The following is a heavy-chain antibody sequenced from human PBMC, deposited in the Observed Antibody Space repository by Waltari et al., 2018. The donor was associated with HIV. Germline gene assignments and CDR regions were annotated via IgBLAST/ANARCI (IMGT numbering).Heavy chain of an antibody. CDR3: ARAPSLRFLEWLFENWFDP. J-gene: IGHJ5*02. Sequence: QVQLQQWGAGLLKPSETLSLTCAVSGGSFSGYYWRWIRQPPGKGLEWIGEINHSGSTNYNPSLKSRVTISVDTSKNQFSLKLSSVTAADTAVYYCARAPSLRFLEWLFENWFDPWGQGTLVTVSS. D-gene: IGHD3-3*01. CDR1: GGSFSGYY. V-gene: IGHV4-34*01. CDR2: INHSGST.